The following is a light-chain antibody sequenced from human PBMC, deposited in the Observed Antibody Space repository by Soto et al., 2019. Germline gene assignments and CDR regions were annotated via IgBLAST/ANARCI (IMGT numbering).Light chain of an antibody. V-gene: IGKV2-28*01. J-gene: IGKJ2*01. CDR1: QSLLHSNGYNY. CDR3: MQALQTPPYT. CDR2: LGS. Sequence: DIVMTQSPLSLPVTPGEPASISCRSSQSLLHSNGYNYLDWYLQKPGQSPQLLIYLGSNRASGVPDRFSGNGSGTDFTLKISRVEAEDVGVYYCMQALQTPPYTFGQGPKLQIK.